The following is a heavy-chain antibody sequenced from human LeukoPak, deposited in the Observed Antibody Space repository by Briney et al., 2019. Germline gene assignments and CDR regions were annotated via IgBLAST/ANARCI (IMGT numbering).Heavy chain of an antibody. Sequence: SETLSLTCTVSGGSISSYYWSWIRQPPGKGLEWIGYIYYSGSTNYNPSLKSRVTISVDTSKNQFSLKLSSVTAADTAVYYCAREVGRYGYFVVDYWGQGTLVTVSS. CDR2: IYYSGST. J-gene: IGHJ4*02. CDR1: GGSISSYY. CDR3: AREVGRYGYFVVDY. D-gene: IGHD5-18*01. V-gene: IGHV4-59*01.